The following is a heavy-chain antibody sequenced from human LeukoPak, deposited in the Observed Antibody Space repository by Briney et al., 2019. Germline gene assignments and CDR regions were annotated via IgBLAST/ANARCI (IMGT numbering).Heavy chain of an antibody. Sequence: PSETLSLTCTVSGGSISSYYWSWLRQPPGKGLEWIGYIYYSGSTNYNPSLKSRVTISVDTSKNQFSLKLSSVTAADTAVYYCAREARRGLDYWGQGTLVTVSS. J-gene: IGHJ4*02. CDR3: AREARRGLDY. V-gene: IGHV4-59*01. CDR2: IYYSGST. CDR1: GGSISSYY.